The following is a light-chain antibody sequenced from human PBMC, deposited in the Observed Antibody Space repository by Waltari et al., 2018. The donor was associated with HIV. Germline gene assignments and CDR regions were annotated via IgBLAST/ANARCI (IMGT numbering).Light chain of an antibody. V-gene: IGLV1-47*01. CDR3: AAWDGSLSGVV. Sequence: QSVLPQPLSASGTPGQRVTIPCSGSSSNIGSYYVNWYPQLPRTAPKLLIYRNNHRPSGVPDRFSGSKSGTSASLAISGVRSEDEADYYCAAWDGSLSGVVFGGGTKLTVL. CDR2: RNN. J-gene: IGLJ2*01. CDR1: SSNIGSYY.